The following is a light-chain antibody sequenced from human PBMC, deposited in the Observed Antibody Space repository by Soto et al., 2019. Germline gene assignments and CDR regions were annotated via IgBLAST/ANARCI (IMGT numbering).Light chain of an antibody. CDR2: WAS. CDR3: QQYESNPPT. Sequence: DIVMTQSPDSLAVSLGERATINCKSSQSVLYSSNNKNYLAWYQQSPGQPPKLLIYWASTRESGVPDRFSGSGSGTDFNLTITSVQAEYVAVYYCQQYESNPPTFDQGTKLEIK. J-gene: IGKJ2*01. V-gene: IGKV4-1*01. CDR1: QSVLYSSNNKNY.